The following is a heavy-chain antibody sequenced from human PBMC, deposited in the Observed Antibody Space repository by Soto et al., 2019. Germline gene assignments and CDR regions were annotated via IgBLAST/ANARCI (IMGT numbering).Heavy chain of an antibody. V-gene: IGHV4-59*08. CDR3: ARHPPYSAFDY. CDR1: GGSISSYY. J-gene: IGHJ4*02. CDR2: IYYSGNT. D-gene: IGHD3-16*01. Sequence: SETLSLTCTVSGGSISSYYWSWIRRPPGKGLEWIEYIYYSGNTNYNPSLKSRLTISVDTSKNQFSLKLSSVTAADTAVYYCARHPPYSAFDYWGQGTLVTVSS.